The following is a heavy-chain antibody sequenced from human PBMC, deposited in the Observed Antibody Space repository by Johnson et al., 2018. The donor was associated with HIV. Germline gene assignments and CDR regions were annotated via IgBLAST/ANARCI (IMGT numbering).Heavy chain of an antibody. Sequence: QMQLVESGGGVVRPGGSLRLSCAASGFTFSDYYMTWVRQAPGKGLAWVALIRYDGSKKYYADSVKGRFTISRDNSKNTMDLQMNSLRAEDTAVYYCAKEYYYDSSGFPDAFDIWGQGTMVTVSS. V-gene: IGHV3-30*02. CDR2: IRYDGSKK. CDR3: AKEYYYDSSGFPDAFDI. D-gene: IGHD3-22*01. CDR1: GFTFSDYY. J-gene: IGHJ3*02.